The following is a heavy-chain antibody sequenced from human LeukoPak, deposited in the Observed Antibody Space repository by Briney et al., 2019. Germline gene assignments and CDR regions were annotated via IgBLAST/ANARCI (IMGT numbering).Heavy chain of an antibody. J-gene: IGHJ6*02. CDR3: AREPRPHYYDSSGYLTYYYYGMDV. CDR2: INPNSGGT. V-gene: IGHV1-2*02. Sequence: ASVKVSCKASGYTFTGYYIHWVRQAPGQGLEWMGWINPNSGGTNYAQKFQGRVTMTRDTSISTAYMELSRLRSDDTAVYYCAREPRPHYYDSSGYLTYYYYGMDVWGQGTTVTVSS. D-gene: IGHD3-22*01. CDR1: GYTFTGYY.